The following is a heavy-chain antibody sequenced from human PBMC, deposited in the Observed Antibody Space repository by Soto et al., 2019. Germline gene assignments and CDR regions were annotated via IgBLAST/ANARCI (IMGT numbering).Heavy chain of an antibody. V-gene: IGHV1-69*13. Sequence: SVKFSCTASGYTFTGYYMHWVRQAPGQGLEWMGGIIPIFGTANYAQKFQGRVTITADESTSTAYMELSSLRSEDTAVYYCARDENRGWLHSRGRFGYWGQGTLVTVSS. CDR1: GYTFTGYY. D-gene: IGHD6-19*01. J-gene: IGHJ4*02. CDR3: ARDENRGWLHSRGRFGY. CDR2: IIPIFGTA.